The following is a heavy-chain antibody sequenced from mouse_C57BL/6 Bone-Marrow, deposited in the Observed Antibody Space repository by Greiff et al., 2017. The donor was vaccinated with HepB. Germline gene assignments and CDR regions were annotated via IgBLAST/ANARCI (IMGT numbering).Heavy chain of an antibody. CDR2: IDPENGDT. CDR3: TGITTVVATDWYFDV. D-gene: IGHD1-1*01. Sequence: EVQLVESGAELVRPGASVKLSCTASGFNIKDDYMHWVKQRPEQGLEWIGWIDPENGDTEYASKFQGKATITADTSSNTAYLQLSSLTSEDTAVYYCTGITTVVATDWYFDVWGTGTTVTVSS. V-gene: IGHV14-4*01. CDR1: GFNIKDDY. J-gene: IGHJ1*03.